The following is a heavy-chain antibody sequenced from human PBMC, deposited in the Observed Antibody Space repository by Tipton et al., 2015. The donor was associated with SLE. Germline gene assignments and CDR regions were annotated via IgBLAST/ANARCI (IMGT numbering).Heavy chain of an antibody. J-gene: IGHJ6*03. CDR3: ARDPPLIVGATPYYYYYMDV. CDR2: IYTSGST. V-gene: IGHV4-61*02. CDR1: GGSISSGSYY. Sequence: TLSLTCTVSGGSISSGSYYWSWIRQPAGKGLEWIGRIYTSGSTNYNPSLKSRVTISVDTSKNQFSLKLSSVTAADTAVYYCARDPPLIVGATPYYYYYMDVWGKGTMVTVSS. D-gene: IGHD1-26*01.